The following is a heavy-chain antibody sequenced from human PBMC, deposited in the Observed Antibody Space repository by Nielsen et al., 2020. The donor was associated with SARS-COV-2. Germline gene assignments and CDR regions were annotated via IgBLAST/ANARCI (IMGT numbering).Heavy chain of an antibody. CDR2: IGTTSDT. V-gene: IGHV3-13*04. Sequence: GESLKISCAASGFTFNNYDMHWVRQPTGKGLEWVSAIGTTSDTYYAGSVKGRFTISRENAKNSFYLQMNSLRAGDTAVYYCARDSRGGSSHLFYYYGMDVWGQGTTVTVSS. D-gene: IGHD1-26*01. CDR3: ARDSRGGSSHLFYYYGMDV. CDR1: GFTFNNYD. J-gene: IGHJ6*02.